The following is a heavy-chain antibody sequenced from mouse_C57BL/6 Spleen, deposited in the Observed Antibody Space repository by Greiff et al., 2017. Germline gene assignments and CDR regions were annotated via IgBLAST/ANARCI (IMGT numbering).Heavy chain of an antibody. Sequence: EVKLMESGPVLVKPGASVKMSCKASGYTFTDYYMNWVKQSHGKSLEWIGVINPYNGGTSYNQKFKGKATLTVDKSSSTAYRELNSLTSEDSAVYYCARRGWEDAMDYWGQGTSVTVSS. V-gene: IGHV1-19*01. J-gene: IGHJ4*01. CDR3: ARRGWEDAMDY. CDR1: GYTFTDYY. CDR2: INPYNGGT. D-gene: IGHD1-1*02.